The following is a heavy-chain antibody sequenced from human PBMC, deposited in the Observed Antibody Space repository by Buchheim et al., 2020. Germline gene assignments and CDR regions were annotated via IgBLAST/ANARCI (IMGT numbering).Heavy chain of an antibody. CDR2: ITPISGTA. Sequence: QVQLVQSGAEVKKPGSSVRVSCKASGGTFYYAISWVRQAPGQGLEWMGGITPISGTANHAQKFQGRLTITADESTSTGYMELSSLRAEDTAVYYCARDPIAAADYYYYYYGMDVWGQGTT. CDR1: GGTFYYA. J-gene: IGHJ6*02. V-gene: IGHV1-69*01. CDR3: ARDPIAAADYYYYYYGMDV. D-gene: IGHD6-13*01.